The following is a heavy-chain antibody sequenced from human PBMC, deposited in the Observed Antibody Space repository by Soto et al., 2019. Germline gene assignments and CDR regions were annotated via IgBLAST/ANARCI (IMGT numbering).Heavy chain of an antibody. V-gene: IGHV3-7*03. CDR2: IKQDGSEK. J-gene: IGHJ4*02. CDR3: ASDPYYYASEY. CDR1: GFTFSSYW. Sequence: GGSLIFSCAASGFTFSSYWMSWVRQAPGKGLEWVANIKQDGSEKYYVDSVKGRFTISRDNAKDSLYLQMNSLRAEETAVYYCASDPYYYASEYWGQGTLVTVSS. D-gene: IGHD3-10*01.